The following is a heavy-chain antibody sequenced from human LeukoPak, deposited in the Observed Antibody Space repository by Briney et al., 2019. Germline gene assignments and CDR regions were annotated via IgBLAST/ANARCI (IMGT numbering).Heavy chain of an antibody. CDR2: IRSNGGST. J-gene: IGHJ4*02. D-gene: IGHD5-12*01. V-gene: IGHV3-64*01. CDR1: GFTFSSYG. Sequence: GGSLRLSCAASGFTFSSYGMHWVRQAPGKGLEHVSGIRSNGGSTYYANSVKGRLTISRDNSKNTLYLQMGSLRAEDMGVYYCARDRYSGSDSGTDYWGQGTLVTVSS. CDR3: ARDRYSGSDSGTDY.